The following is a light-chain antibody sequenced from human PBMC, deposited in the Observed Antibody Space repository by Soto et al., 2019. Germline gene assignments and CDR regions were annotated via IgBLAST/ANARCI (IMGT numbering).Light chain of an antibody. Sequence: QSALTQPASVSGSPGQSITISCTGTSSDVGGYDYVSWYQQHPGKAPKLMIYNVSNRPSGVSNRFSGPKSGNTASLTISGLQTEDEADYYCSSYTSVSTWVFGGGTKLTVL. V-gene: IGLV2-14*01. J-gene: IGLJ3*02. CDR2: NVS. CDR3: SSYTSVSTWV. CDR1: SSDVGGYDY.